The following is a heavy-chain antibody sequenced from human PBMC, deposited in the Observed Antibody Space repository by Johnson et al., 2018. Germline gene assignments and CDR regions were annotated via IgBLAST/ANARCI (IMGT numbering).Heavy chain of an antibody. CDR3: AKDRGRARVTTRYYGMDV. CDR2: VGTVGDT. Sequence: VQLQESGGGLVQPGGSLRLTCAASGFTFSSYDMHWVRQATGKGLEWVSTVGTVGDTYYAGSVKGRFTISRDNSKNSLYLQMNSQRTEDTALYYCAKDRGRARVTTRYYGMDVWGQGTTVTVSS. J-gene: IGHJ6*02. CDR1: GFTFSSYD. D-gene: IGHD4-11*01. V-gene: IGHV3-13*01.